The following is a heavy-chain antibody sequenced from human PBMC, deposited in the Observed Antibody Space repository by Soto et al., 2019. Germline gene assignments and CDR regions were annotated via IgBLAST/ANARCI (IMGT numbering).Heavy chain of an antibody. CDR1: GGSISSSSYY. V-gene: IGHV4-39*01. D-gene: IGHD4-17*01. CDR2: IYYSGST. J-gene: IGHJ4*02. CDR3: ARYSSVYGGNSFDY. Sequence: SETLSLTCTVSGGSISSSSYYWGWIRQPPGKGLEWIGSIYYSGSTYYNPSLKSRVTISVDTSKNQFSLKLSSVTAADTAVYYCARYSSVYGGNSFDYWGQGTLVTVSS.